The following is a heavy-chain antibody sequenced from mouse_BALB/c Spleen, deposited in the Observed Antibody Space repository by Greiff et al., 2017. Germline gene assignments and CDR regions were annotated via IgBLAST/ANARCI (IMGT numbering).Heavy chain of an antibody. J-gene: IGHJ2*01. CDR3: TRPGFDY. CDR1: GFTFSNYW. CDR2: IRLKSNNYAT. Sequence: DVKLQESGGGLVQPGGSMKLSCVASGFTFSNYWMNWVRQSPEKGLEWVAEIRLKSNNYATHYAESVKGRFTISRDDSKSSVYLQMNNLRAEDTGIDYCTRPGFDYWGQGTTLTVSS. V-gene: IGHV6-6*02.